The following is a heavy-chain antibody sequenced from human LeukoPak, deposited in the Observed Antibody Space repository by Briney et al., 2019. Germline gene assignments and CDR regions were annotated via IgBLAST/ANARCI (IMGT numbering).Heavy chain of an antibody. CDR1: GFTFSSYA. V-gene: IGHV3-23*01. CDR2: ISGSGGST. J-gene: IGHJ4*02. Sequence: GGSLRLSCAASGFTFSSYAMSWVRQAPGKGLEWVSAISGSGGSTYYADSVKGRFTISRDNSKNTLYLQMNSLRAEDTAVYYCAKFADDYYDSSGYYDDYWGQGTLVTVSS. CDR3: AKFADDYYDSSGYYDDY. D-gene: IGHD3-22*01.